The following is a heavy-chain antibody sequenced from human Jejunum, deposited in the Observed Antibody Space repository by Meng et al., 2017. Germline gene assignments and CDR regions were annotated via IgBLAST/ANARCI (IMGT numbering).Heavy chain of an antibody. J-gene: IGHJ4*02. CDR2: IVPVLGKT. Sequence: SVKVSCKASGDTFISYTPSWVRQAPGQGLEWMGRIVPVLGKTDYAQKFQGRLTITADTSTSTDYMELTGLTSEDTAVYYCARAMTRDPHVDQWGQGTLVTVSS. V-gene: IGHV1-69*08. CDR1: GDTFISYT. D-gene: IGHD4-11*01. CDR3: ARAMTRDPHVDQ.